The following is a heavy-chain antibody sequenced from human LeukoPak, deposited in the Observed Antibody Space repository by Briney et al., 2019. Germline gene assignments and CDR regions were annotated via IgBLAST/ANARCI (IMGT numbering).Heavy chain of an antibody. J-gene: IGHJ4*02. CDR1: GGSFSGYY. Sequence: SETLSLTCAVYGGSFSGYYWSWIRQPPGKGLEWIGEINHSRSTNYNPSLKSRVTISVDTSKNQFSLKLSSVTAADTAVYYCARGDGDYAFDYWGQGTLVTVSS. V-gene: IGHV4-34*01. CDR2: INHSRST. CDR3: ARGDGDYAFDY. D-gene: IGHD4-17*01.